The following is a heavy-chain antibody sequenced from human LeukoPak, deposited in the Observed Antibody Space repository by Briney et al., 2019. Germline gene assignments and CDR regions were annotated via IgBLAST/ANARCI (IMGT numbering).Heavy chain of an antibody. V-gene: IGHV4-39*07. CDR1: GGSIRSNEYN. CDR2: IHYTGNT. J-gene: IGHJ3*02. Sequence: RASETLSLTCTVSGGSIRSNEYNWGWIRQPPGKGLEWIGSIHYTGNTYYNPSLKSRVTISIDRSKNQFSLRLSSVTAADTAVYFCARNYYNILTGYYADVFDIWGQGTMVTVSS. D-gene: IGHD3-9*01. CDR3: ARNYYNILTGYYADVFDI.